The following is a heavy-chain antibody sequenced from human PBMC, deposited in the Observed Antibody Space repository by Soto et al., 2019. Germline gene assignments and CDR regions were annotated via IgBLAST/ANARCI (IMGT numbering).Heavy chain of an antibody. D-gene: IGHD2-2*01. CDR2: ISSSGSTI. CDR3: ARVGLGCSSTSCYPDYYYYYMDV. CDR1: GFTFSDYY. Sequence: GGSLRLSCAASGFTFSDYYMSWIRQAPGKGLEWVSYISSSGSTIYYADSVKGRFTISRDNAKNSLYLQMNSLRAEDTAVYYCARVGLGCSSTSCYPDYYYYYMDVWGKGTTVTVSS. J-gene: IGHJ6*03. V-gene: IGHV3-11*01.